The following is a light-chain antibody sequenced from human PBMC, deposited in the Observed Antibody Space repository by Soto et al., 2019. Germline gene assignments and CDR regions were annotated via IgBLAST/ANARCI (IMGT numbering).Light chain of an antibody. CDR2: DAS. CDR1: QSVRTF. CDR3: QQRSDWPLYT. V-gene: IGKV3-11*01. J-gene: IGKJ2*01. Sequence: EIVLTQSPATLSLSPGERATLSCRASQSVRTFLAWYQQRPGQAPRLLVYDASNRATGIPARFSGSGSGTDFSLTISSLEPEDSAIYYCQQRSDWPLYTFGQGTKLEIK.